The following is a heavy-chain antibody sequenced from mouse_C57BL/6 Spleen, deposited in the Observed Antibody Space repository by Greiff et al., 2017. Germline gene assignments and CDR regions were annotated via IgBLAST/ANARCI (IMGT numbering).Heavy chain of an antibody. Sequence: QVQLKESGPELVKPGASVKISCKASGYAFSSSWMNWVKQRPGKGLEWIGRIYPGDGDTNYNGKFKGKATLTADKSSSTAYMQLSSLTSEDSAVYFCARWYYYGSSLYYFDYWGQGTTLTVSS. CDR3: ARWYYYGSSLYYFDY. D-gene: IGHD1-1*01. CDR2: IYPGDGDT. CDR1: GYAFSSSW. J-gene: IGHJ2*01. V-gene: IGHV1-82*01.